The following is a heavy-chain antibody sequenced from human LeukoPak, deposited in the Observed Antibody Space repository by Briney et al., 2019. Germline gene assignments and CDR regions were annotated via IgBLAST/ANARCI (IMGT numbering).Heavy chain of an antibody. J-gene: IGHJ4*02. D-gene: IGHD6-13*01. Sequence: SETLSLTCTVSGASITSYYWSWIRQPPGKGLEWIGYIYYTGSTNYNPSLKSRVTISVDTSKNQFSLKLSSVTAADTAVYYCARDRPGGSSLDYWGQGTLVTVS. CDR2: IYYTGST. CDR1: GASITSYY. V-gene: IGHV4-59*01. CDR3: ARDRPGGSSLDY.